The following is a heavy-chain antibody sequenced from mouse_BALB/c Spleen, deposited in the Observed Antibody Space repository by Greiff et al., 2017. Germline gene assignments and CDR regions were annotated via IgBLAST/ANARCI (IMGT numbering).Heavy chain of an antibody. D-gene: IGHD2-4*01. CDR1: GYTFTDYA. CDR3: ARSQYDYEMDY. Sequence: VQLQQSGPELVRPGVSVKISCKGSGYTFTDYAMHWVKQSHAKSLEWIGVISTYYGNTNYNQKFKGKATMTVDKSSSTAYMELARLTSEDSAIYYCARSQYDYEMDYWGQGTSVTVSS. CDR2: ISTYYGNT. V-gene: IGHV1-67*01. J-gene: IGHJ4*01.